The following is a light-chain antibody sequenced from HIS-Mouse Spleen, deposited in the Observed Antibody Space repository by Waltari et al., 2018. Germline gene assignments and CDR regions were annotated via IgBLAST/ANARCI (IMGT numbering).Light chain of an antibody. CDR1: SSDVGSYNL. J-gene: IGLJ3*02. CDR3: CSYAVSSTWV. Sequence: QSALTQPASVSGSPGQSITISCTGTSSDVGSYNLVSRYQQHPGKAPNLMIYEGSKRPSGVSNRFSGSKSGNTASLTISGLQAEDEADYYCCSYAVSSTWVFGGGTKLTVL. CDR2: EGS. V-gene: IGLV2-23*01.